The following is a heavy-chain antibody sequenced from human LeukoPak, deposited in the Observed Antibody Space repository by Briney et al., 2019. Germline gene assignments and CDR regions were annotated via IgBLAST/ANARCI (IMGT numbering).Heavy chain of an antibody. CDR3: ASIYDFWSGYYHYYYMDV. CDR1: GGSISRSSYY. V-gene: IGHV4-39*07. Sequence: SETLSLTCIVSGGSISRSSYYWGWIRQPPGKGLEWIGSTYYSGSTYYNPSLKSRVTISVDTSKNQFSLKLSSVTAADTAVYYCASIYDFWSGYYHYYYMDVWGKGTTVTVSS. CDR2: TYYSGST. D-gene: IGHD3-3*01. J-gene: IGHJ6*03.